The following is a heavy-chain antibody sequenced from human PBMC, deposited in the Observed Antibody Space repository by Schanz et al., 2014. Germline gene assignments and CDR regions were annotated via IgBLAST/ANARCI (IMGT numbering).Heavy chain of an antibody. CDR3: ARDRDQWDGNFCDF. D-gene: IGHD1-26*01. V-gene: IGHV1-18*01. J-gene: IGHJ4*02. Sequence: QVQLVQSGAEVKKPGASVKVSCKASGYTFTSSVFSWVRQAPGQGHEWMGWINGYNAHTNYAQKFQGRVTMTTDTSTSTIYMELRSLRSDDTAVYYCARDRDQWDGNFCDFWGQGTLVTVSS. CDR1: GYTFTSSV. CDR2: INGYNAHT.